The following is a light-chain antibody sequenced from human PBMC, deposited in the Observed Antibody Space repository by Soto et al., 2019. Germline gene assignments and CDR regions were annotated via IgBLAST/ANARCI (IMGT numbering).Light chain of an antibody. V-gene: IGKV1-33*01. CDR2: AAF. CDR1: QDIKNY. CDR3: QQFDSLPPT. J-gene: IGKJ4*01. Sequence: DIQMTQSPSSLSAFVGDSITITCQASQDIKNYLNWYQHKPGKAPKLLIYAAFKSDKGVPSRFSGSGSGTDFTFTINNLQPEDIATYFCQQFDSLPPTFGGGTRV.